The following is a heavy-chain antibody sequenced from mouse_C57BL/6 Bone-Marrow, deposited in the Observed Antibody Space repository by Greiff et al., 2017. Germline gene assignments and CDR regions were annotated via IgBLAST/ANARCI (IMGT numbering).Heavy chain of an antibody. J-gene: IGHJ3*01. CDR3: ALTPWFAY. CDR1: GYAFSRSW. V-gene: IGHV1-82*01. CDR2: IYPGDGDT. Sequence: QVQLQQSGPELVKPGASVKISCKASGYAFSRSWMNWVKQRPGKGLEWIGRIYPGDGDTNYNGKFKGKATLTADKSSSTAYMQLSSLTSEDSAVXFCALTPWFAYWGQGTLVTVSA.